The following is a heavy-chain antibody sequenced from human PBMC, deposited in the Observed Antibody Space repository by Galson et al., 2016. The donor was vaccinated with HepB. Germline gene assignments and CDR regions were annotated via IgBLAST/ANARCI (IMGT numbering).Heavy chain of an antibody. J-gene: IGHJ4*02. CDR1: GYSFTSHS. D-gene: IGHD3-10*01. Sequence: VKVSCKASGYSFTSHSISWVRQAPGQGLEWMGYITTYSGDTYYAPNLQGRVTTTTDTSTRTAYMELRSLRSDDTAVYYCARDRDNYGSGSDYWGQGTLVTVSS. V-gene: IGHV1-18*01. CDR2: ITTYSGDT. CDR3: ARDRDNYGSGSDY.